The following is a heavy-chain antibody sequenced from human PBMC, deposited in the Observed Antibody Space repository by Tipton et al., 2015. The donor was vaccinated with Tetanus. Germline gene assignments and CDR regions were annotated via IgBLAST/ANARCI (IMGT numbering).Heavy chain of an antibody. Sequence: SLRLSCAASGFTPDDYAMHWVRQAPGKGLEWVSGISWNSGSIGYADSLKGRFTISRDNAKNSLYLQMNSLKTEDTALYYCAKDTGVTPHYGMDVWGQGTTVTVSS. CDR2: ISWNSGSI. V-gene: IGHV3-9*02. CDR1: GFTPDDYA. D-gene: IGHD2-21*02. CDR3: AKDTGVTPHYGMDV. J-gene: IGHJ6*02.